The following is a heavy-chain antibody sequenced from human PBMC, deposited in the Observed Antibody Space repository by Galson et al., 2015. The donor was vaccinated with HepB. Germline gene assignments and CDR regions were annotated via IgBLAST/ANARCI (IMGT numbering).Heavy chain of an antibody. CDR3: ARGPRGGDYYDSSGFDY. Sequence: LRLSCAASGFTFSDYYMSWIRQAPGKGLEWVSYISSSGSTIYYADSVKGRSTISRDNSKNTLYLQMNSLRAEDTAVYYCARGPRGGDYYDSSGFDYWGQGTLVTVSS. J-gene: IGHJ4*02. CDR1: GFTFSDYY. D-gene: IGHD3-22*01. V-gene: IGHV3-11*04. CDR2: ISSSGSTI.